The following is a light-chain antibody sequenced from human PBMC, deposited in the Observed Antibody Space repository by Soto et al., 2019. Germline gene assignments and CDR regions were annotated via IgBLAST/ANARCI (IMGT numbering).Light chain of an antibody. V-gene: IGKV3-20*01. CDR3: QQYNTYST. J-gene: IGKJ5*01. CDR2: GAS. Sequence: DIVLTQSPGTLSLSPGERATLSCRASQSVSGSYLAWYQQKPGQAPRLLIYGASTRATGIPARFSGSGSGTEFTLTISSLQPDDFATYYCQQYNTYSTFGQGTRLENK. CDR1: QSVSGSY.